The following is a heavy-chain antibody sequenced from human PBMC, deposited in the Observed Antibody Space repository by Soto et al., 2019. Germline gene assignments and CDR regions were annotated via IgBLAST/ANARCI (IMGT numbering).Heavy chain of an antibody. CDR3: ARNLESSGSYYDY. J-gene: IGHJ4*02. Sequence: EVQLVESGGGLAQPGGSLRLSCAAYGFAFSSYSISWVRQAPGKGLEWVSYISSSSSTIYYADSVKGRFTISRDNAKNSLYLQMNSLRDEDTAVSYCARNLESSGSYYDYWGQGTLVTVSS. CDR1: GFAFSSYS. V-gene: IGHV3-48*02. CDR2: ISSSSSTI. D-gene: IGHD1-26*01.